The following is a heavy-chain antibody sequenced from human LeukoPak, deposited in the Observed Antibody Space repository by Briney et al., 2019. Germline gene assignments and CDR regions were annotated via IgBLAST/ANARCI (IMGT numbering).Heavy chain of an antibody. J-gene: IGHJ4*02. V-gene: IGHV3-23*01. D-gene: IGHD2-15*01. CDR2: ISWNSGSI. CDR3: ARQDCSGGSCYLDY. CDR1: GFTFSSYA. Sequence: GGSLRLSCAASGFTFSSYAMSWVRQAPGKGLEWVSDISWNSGSIGYAESVKGRFTISRDYSKNTLFLQMNSLRTEDTAVYYCARQDCSGGSCYLDYWGQGTLVTVSS.